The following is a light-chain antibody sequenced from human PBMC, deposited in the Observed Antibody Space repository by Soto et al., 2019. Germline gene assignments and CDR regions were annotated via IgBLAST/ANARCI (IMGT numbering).Light chain of an antibody. Sequence: DIQLTQSPSSLSASVGDRVTITCRASQSMSDSLNWYQQKSGKAPKLLIYSASRLESGVPSRFSGSGSGTDFTLTISSLQPEDFGTYFGQQSYSNSYTFGKGTTLEIK. CDR3: QQSYSNSYT. V-gene: IGKV1-39*01. CDR1: QSMSDS. J-gene: IGKJ2*01. CDR2: SAS.